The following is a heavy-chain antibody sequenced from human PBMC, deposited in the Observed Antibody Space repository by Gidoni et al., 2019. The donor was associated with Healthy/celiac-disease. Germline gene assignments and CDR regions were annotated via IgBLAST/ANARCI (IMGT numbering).Heavy chain of an antibody. D-gene: IGHD2-21*02. CDR1: GFTFLSYA. Sequence: QVQLVDFGGGVVQPGRSLRLSCAASGFTFLSYAMHWVRQAPGKGLEWVAVISYDGSKKYYADSGKGRFTISRDNSKNTLYLQMNSLRAEDTAVYYCARELNMVVVTARGVPGYWGQGTLVTVSS. CDR3: ARELNMVVVTARGVPGY. V-gene: IGHV3-30*01. J-gene: IGHJ4*02. CDR2: ISYDGSKK.